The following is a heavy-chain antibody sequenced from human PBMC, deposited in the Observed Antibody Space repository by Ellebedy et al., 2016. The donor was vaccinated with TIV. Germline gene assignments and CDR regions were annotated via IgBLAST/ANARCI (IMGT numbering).Heavy chain of an antibody. V-gene: IGHV1-46*04. CDR2: IHPSAGST. CDR3: AKSRSTGWLHTPDY. Sequence: AASVKVSCKASGYTFSSYFMHWVRQAPGQGLEWMGIIHPSAGSTTYAQSLQGRFTMTRDTSTTPVNMELNSLRSEDTAVYYCAKSRSTGWLHTPDYWGQGTLVIVSS. D-gene: IGHD6-13*01. CDR1: GYTFSSYF. J-gene: IGHJ4*02.